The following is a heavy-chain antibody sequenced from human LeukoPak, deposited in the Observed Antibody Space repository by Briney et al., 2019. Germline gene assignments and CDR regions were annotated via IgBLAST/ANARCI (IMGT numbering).Heavy chain of an antibody. Sequence: PGGSLRLSCAASGFTSSSYGMSWVRQAPGKGLEWVSAMSGSGVNTDYADSVKGRFTISRDNAKNSLYLQMNSLRAEDTALYYCAKGGPLLRSWFDPWGQGTLVTVSS. CDR1: GFTSSSYG. CDR3: AKGGPLLRSWFDP. CDR2: MSGSGVNT. D-gene: IGHD3-3*01. J-gene: IGHJ5*02. V-gene: IGHV3-23*01.